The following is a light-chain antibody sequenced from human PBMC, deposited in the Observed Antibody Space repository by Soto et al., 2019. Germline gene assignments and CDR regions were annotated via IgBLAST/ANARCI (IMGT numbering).Light chain of an antibody. V-gene: IGKV1-5*01. CDR3: QQYNSYSIT. J-gene: IGKJ5*01. Sequence: IHLTQSPSTLSASVGDRDTITCRSSQSISSWLAWYQQKPGKAPKLLIYDASSLESGVPSRFSGSGSGTEFTLTISSLQPDDFATYYCQQYNSYSITFGQGTRLEIK. CDR2: DAS. CDR1: QSISSW.